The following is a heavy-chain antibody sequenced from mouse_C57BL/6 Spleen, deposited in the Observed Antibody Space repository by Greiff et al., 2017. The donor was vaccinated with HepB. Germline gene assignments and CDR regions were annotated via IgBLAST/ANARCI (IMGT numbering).Heavy chain of an antibody. CDR2: IYPGDGDT. CDR3: ARDPAYYRGAMDY. V-gene: IGHV1-82*01. J-gene: IGHJ4*01. D-gene: IGHD2-12*01. Sequence: QVQLQQSGPELVKPGASVKISCKASGYAFSSSWMNWVKQRPGKGLEWIGRIYPGDGDTNYNGKFKGKATLTADKSSSTAYMQLSSLTSEDSAVYFCARDPAYYRGAMDYWGQGTSVTVSS. CDR1: GYAFSSSW.